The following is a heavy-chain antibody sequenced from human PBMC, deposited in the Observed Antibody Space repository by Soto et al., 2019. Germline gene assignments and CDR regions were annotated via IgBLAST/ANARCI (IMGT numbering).Heavy chain of an antibody. D-gene: IGHD3-3*01. CDR2: MNPNSGNT. Sequence: ASVKVSCKASGYTFTSYDINWVRQATGQGLEWMGWMNPNSGNTGYAQKFQGRVTTTRSTSISTAYMELSSLRSEDTAVYYCARGSVSYYDFWSGFEGVDYWGQGTLVTVSS. J-gene: IGHJ4*02. V-gene: IGHV1-8*01. CDR1: GYTFTSYD. CDR3: ARGSVSYYDFWSGFEGVDY.